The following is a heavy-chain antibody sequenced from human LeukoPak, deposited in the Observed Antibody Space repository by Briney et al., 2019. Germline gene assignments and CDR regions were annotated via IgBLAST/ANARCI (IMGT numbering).Heavy chain of an antibody. CDR3: ASHSKWELPFDY. CDR1: GYTFTGYY. V-gene: IGHV1-2*02. CDR2: INPNSGGT. Sequence: GASAKVSCTASGYTFTGYYMHWVRQAPGQGLEWMGWINPNSGGTNYAQKFQGRVTITRDTSISTAYMELSRLRSDDTAVYYCASHSKWELPFDYWGQGTLVTVSS. J-gene: IGHJ4*02. D-gene: IGHD1-26*01.